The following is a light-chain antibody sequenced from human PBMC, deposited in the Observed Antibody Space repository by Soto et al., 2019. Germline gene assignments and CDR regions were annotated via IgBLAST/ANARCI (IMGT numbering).Light chain of an antibody. CDR1: RDISVY. J-gene: IGKJ2*01. CDR3: QQYDNLPPYT. CDR2: DAS. V-gene: IGKV1-33*01. Sequence: DIQMTQSPSSLSASVGDRVTITCQASRDISVYLNWYQQKPGKPPNLLVFDASHLHTGVPSRFSGSGSGTHFTFTISSLQPEDIATYYCQQYDNLPPYTFGQGTKLEIQ.